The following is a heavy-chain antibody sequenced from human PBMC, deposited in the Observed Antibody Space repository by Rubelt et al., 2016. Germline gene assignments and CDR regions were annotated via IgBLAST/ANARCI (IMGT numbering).Heavy chain of an antibody. Sequence: QVQLVQSGAEVKKPGASAKVSCKASGYTFTSYGISWVRQAPGQGLEWRGWISAYNGNTNYAQTLQGRVTMTRDTSISTAYMELSRLRSDDTAVYYCARDLSIMLKGSSAPWGQGTLVTVSS. CDR2: ISAYNGNT. J-gene: IGHJ5*02. CDR3: ARDLSIMLKGSSAP. D-gene: IGHD6-6*01. V-gene: IGHV1-18*01. CDR1: GYTFTSYG.